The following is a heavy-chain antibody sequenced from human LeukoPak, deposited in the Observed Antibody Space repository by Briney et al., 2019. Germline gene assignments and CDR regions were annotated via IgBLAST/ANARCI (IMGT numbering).Heavy chain of an antibody. D-gene: IGHD5-18*01. CDR2: ISGSGGST. Sequence: PGGSLRLSCAASGFTFSSYAMSWVCQAPGKGLEWVSAISGSGGSTYYADSVKGRFTISRDNSKNTLYLQMNSLRAEDTAVYYCAKSGGIQLWSPVGDYWGQGTLVTVSS. J-gene: IGHJ4*02. CDR1: GFTFSSYA. CDR3: AKSGGIQLWSPVGDY. V-gene: IGHV3-23*01.